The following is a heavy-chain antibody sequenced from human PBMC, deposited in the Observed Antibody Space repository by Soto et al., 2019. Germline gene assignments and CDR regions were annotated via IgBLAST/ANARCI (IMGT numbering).Heavy chain of an antibody. CDR1: GGSFSGYY. Sequence: ETLSLTCAVYGGSFSGYYWSWIRQPPGKGLEWVSTISGSDGKTFYADSVKGRFSISRDTSQSTLYLQMNSLRADDTAMYYCARWSYLDYWGQGTRVTVSS. CDR3: ARWSYLDY. V-gene: IGHV3-23*01. CDR2: ISGSDGKT. D-gene: IGHD3-3*01. J-gene: IGHJ4*02.